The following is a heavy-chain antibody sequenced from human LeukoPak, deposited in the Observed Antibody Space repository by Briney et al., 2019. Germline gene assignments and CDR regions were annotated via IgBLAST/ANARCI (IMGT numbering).Heavy chain of an antibody. Sequence: HPGGSLRLSCAASGCTVNNNYRSWIRQAPGKGLEWVAGIYSGGSTYYAHSVKGRFTISRDNSKNTLYLQMNSLRAEDTAVYYCARAGLVYYFDYWGQGTLVTVSS. J-gene: IGHJ4*02. CDR1: GCTVNNNY. V-gene: IGHV3-53*01. CDR3: ARAGLVYYFDY. D-gene: IGHD3/OR15-3a*01. CDR2: IYSGGST.